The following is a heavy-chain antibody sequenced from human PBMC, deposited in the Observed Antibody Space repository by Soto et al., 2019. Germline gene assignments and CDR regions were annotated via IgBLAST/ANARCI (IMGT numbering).Heavy chain of an antibody. D-gene: IGHD2-2*01. Sequence: EVQLVQSGGGLVQPGGSLTLSCAASGFTFSSHWMSWFRRAAGKGLEWVANIKTDGSEKYYADSVKGRFTDSRDNTQNSVSLQMNSLRAEDTAVYYCTRVHMLAVPAASPWFDPWGQGTRVTVSS. V-gene: IGHV3-7*04. J-gene: IGHJ5*02. CDR1: GFTFSSHW. CDR3: TRVHMLAVPAASPWFDP. CDR2: IKTDGSEK.